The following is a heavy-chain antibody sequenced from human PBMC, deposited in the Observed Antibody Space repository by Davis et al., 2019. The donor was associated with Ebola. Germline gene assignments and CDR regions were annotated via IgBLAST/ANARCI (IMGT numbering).Heavy chain of an antibody. CDR1: GFTVSSNY. V-gene: IGHV3-53*01. CDR3: AREDDYSNDY. Sequence: GGSLRLSCAASGFTVSSNYMSWVRQAPGKGLEWVSVIYSGGSTYYADSVEGRFTISRDNSKNTVNLQMNNLRADDTAVYYCAREDDYSNDYWGQGTLVTVSS. J-gene: IGHJ4*02. D-gene: IGHD4-11*01. CDR2: IYSGGST.